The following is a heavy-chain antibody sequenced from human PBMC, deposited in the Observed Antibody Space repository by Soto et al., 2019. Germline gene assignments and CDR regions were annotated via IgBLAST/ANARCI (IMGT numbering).Heavy chain of an antibody. V-gene: IGHV4-59*01. Sequence: TSETLSLTCTVSGGSISSNYWTWIRQPPGKGLEWIGYVYNSGSTNYNPSLKSRVTISEDASKSQFSLKVNSMTAADTAVYYCARYRREAVAGYTLDNWGQGILVTVSS. CDR1: GGSISSNY. D-gene: IGHD6-13*01. CDR2: VYNSGST. CDR3: ARYRREAVAGYTLDN. J-gene: IGHJ4*02.